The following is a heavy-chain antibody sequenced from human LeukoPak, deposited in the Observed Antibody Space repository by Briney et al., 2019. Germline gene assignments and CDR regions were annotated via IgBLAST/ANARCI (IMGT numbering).Heavy chain of an antibody. J-gene: IGHJ2*01. D-gene: IGHD3-22*01. Sequence: PSETLSLTCTVSGGSISSSSYYWGWIRQPPGKGLEWIGSIYYSGSTYYNPSLKSRVTISVDTSKNQFSLKLSSVTAADTAVYYCASPRSGYLWDWYFDLWGRGTLVTVSS. CDR3: ASPRSGYLWDWYFDL. V-gene: IGHV4-39*07. CDR1: GGSISSSSYY. CDR2: IYYSGST.